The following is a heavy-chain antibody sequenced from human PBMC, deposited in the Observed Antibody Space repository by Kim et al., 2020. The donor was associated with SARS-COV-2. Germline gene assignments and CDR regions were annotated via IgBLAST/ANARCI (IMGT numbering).Heavy chain of an antibody. CDR3: ARGKDSGSYIRGGWFDP. D-gene: IGHD3-10*01. CDR2: IYHSGST. J-gene: IGHJ5*02. V-gene: IGHV4-30-2*01. CDR1: GGSISSGGYS. Sequence: SETLSLTCAVSGGSISSGGYSWSWIPQPPGKGLEWIGYIYHSGSTYYNPSLKSRVTISVDRSKNQFSLKLSSVTAADTAVYYCARGKDSGSYIRGGWFDPWGQGTLVTVSS.